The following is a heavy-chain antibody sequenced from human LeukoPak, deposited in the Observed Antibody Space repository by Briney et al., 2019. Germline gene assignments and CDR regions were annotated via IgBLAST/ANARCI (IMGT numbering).Heavy chain of an antibody. J-gene: IGHJ3*02. CDR3: ARRGVRYSSGWYGGDDAFDI. CDR1: GYSFTSYW. Sequence: GESLKISFKGSGYSFTSYWIGWVRQMPGKGLEWMGIIYPGDSDTRYSPSFQGQVTISADKSISTAYLQWSSLEASDTAMYYCARRGVRYSSGWYGGDDAFDIWGQGTMVTVSS. V-gene: IGHV5-51*01. D-gene: IGHD6-19*01. CDR2: IYPGDSDT.